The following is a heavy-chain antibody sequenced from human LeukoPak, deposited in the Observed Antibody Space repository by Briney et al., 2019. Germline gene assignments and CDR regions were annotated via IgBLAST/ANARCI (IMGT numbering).Heavy chain of an antibody. CDR1: GYSISSGYY. J-gene: IGHJ3*02. D-gene: IGHD4-17*01. CDR3: ARPTVTTIGAFDI. Sequence: SETLSLTCTVSGYSISSGYYWGWIRQPPGKGLEWIGSIYHSGSTYYNPSLKSRVTISVDTSKNQFSLKLSSVTAADTAVYYCARPTVTTIGAFDIWGQGTMVTVSS. V-gene: IGHV4-38-2*02. CDR2: IYHSGST.